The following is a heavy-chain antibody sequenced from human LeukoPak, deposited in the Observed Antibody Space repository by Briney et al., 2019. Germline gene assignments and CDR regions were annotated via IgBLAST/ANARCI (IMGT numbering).Heavy chain of an antibody. CDR1: GYTFTSYG. D-gene: IGHD3-3*01. V-gene: IGHV1-18*01. Sequence: GASVKVSCKASGYTFTSYGISWVRQAPGQGLEWMGWISAYNGNTNYAQKLQGRVTMTTDTSTSTAYMELRSLRSDDTAVYYCAREASGVVITYYHYGMDVWGQGTTVTVSS. CDR3: AREASGVVITYYHYGMDV. J-gene: IGHJ6*02. CDR2: ISAYNGNT.